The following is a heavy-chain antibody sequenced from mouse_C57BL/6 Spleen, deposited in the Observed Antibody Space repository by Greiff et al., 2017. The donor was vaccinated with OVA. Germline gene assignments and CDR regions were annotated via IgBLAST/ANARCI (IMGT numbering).Heavy chain of an antibody. D-gene: IGHD1-1*01. V-gene: IGHV2-3*01. CDR3: STGEIHAYGSSLDYAMDD. Sequence: QVQLQQSGPGLVAPSQSLSITCTVSGFSLTSSGVSWVRQPPGKGLEWLGVIWGDGSTNYHSALISRLSISKDNSMSQVILKLNRLQTDDTATYYCSTGEIHAYGSSLDYAMDDWGQGTTLTVSS. CDR1: GFSLTSSG. J-gene: IGHJ4*01. CDR2: IWGDGST.